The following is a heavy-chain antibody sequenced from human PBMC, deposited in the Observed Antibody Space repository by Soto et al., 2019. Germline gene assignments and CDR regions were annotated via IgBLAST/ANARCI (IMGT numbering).Heavy chain of an antibody. CDR1: GGSISSSSYY. V-gene: IGHV4-39*01. CDR3: ARLGIQLWAYFDY. D-gene: IGHD5-18*01. Sequence: SETLSLTCTGSGGSISSSSYYWGWIRQPPGKGLEWIGSIYYSGSTYYNPSLKSRVTISVDTSKNQFSLKLSSVTAADTAVYYCARLGIQLWAYFDYWGQGTLVTVSS. CDR2: IYYSGST. J-gene: IGHJ4*02.